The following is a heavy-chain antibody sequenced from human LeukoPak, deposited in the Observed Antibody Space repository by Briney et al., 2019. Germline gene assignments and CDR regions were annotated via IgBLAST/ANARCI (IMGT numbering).Heavy chain of an antibody. CDR2: INPDSGGT. V-gene: IGHV1-2*02. D-gene: IGHD4-17*01. CDR3: ARNWASYDFGDYDFFDY. CDR1: GYTFTGYS. J-gene: IGHJ4*02. Sequence: GASVKVSCKASGYTFTGYSLHWVRQAPGQGLEWLGWINPDSGGTNFAQKFQGRVTMTRDTSITTAYLELSSLRSDDTAVYYCARNWASYDFGDYDFFDYWGQGILVTVSS.